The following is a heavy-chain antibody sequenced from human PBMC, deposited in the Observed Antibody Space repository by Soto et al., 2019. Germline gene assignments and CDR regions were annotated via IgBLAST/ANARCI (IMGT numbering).Heavy chain of an antibody. V-gene: IGHV3-66*04. CDR1: GFTVSSNY. J-gene: IGHJ5*02. CDR2: IYSGGST. D-gene: IGHD4-17*01. Sequence: PGGSLRLSCAASGFTVSSNYMSWVRQAPGKGLEWVSVIYSGGSTYYADSVKGRFTISRDNSKKTLYLQMNNLRAEDTAVYYCARLNDYGGPGIGFDPWGQGTLVTVSS. CDR3: ARLNDYGGPGIGFDP.